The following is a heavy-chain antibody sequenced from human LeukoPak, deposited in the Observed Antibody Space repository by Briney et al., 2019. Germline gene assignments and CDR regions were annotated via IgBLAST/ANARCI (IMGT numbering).Heavy chain of an antibody. CDR1: GFTFTSYD. Sequence: GASVTVSCKASGFTFTSYDINWVRQASGQGLEWMGWMNPNNGNTGYAQKFQGRVTMTRDTSMSTAYMELRGLRSEDTAVYYCVRDAEGAAISVNYWFDPWGQGTLVTVSS. V-gene: IGHV1-8*01. CDR2: MNPNNGNT. CDR3: VRDAEGAAISVNYWFDP. D-gene: IGHD2-2*02. J-gene: IGHJ5*02.